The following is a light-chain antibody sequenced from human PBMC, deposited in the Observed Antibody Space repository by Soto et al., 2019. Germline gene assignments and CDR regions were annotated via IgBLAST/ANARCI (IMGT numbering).Light chain of an antibody. V-gene: IGLV2-14*01. CDR2: EVT. CDR3: SSYRTTTTVI. Sequence: QSALTQPASVSGSPGQSITISCTGTSRDIGNYNYVSWYQHHPGKAPKLIIYEVTDRPSGVSNRFSASKSGNTASLSISGLQAEDEADYYCSSYRTTTTVIFGGGTKVTVL. J-gene: IGLJ2*01. CDR1: SRDIGNYNY.